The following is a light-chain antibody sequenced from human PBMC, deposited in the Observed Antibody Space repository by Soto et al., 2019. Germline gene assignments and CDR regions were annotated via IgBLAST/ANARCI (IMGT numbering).Light chain of an antibody. CDR1: QGIRND. Sequence: AIQMTQSPSSLSASVGDRVTITCRASQGIRNDLGWYQQKPGKAPKLLIYAASSLQSGVQSRFSGSGSGTDFTLTISSLYPEDVATYYCLQRYSSLTLGGGTKVEIK. CDR2: AAS. V-gene: IGKV1-6*01. CDR3: LQRYSSLT. J-gene: IGKJ4*01.